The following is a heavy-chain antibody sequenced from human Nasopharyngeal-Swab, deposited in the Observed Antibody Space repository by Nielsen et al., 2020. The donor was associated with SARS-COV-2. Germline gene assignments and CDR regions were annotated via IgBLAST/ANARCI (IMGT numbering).Heavy chain of an antibody. CDR2: ISAYNGNT. CDR1: GYTFTSYG. D-gene: IGHD2-21*02. Sequence: ASVKVSCKASGYTFTSYGISWVRQATGQGLEWMGWISAYNGNTNYAQKLQGRVTMTTDTSKSTAYMELRSLRSDDTAVYYCARLYCGGDCYSEDYYGMDVWGQGTTVTVSS. CDR3: ARLYCGGDCYSEDYYGMDV. V-gene: IGHV1-18*01. J-gene: IGHJ6*02.